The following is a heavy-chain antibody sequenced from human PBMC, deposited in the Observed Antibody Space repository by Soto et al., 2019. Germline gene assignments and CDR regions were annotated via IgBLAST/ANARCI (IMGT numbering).Heavy chain of an antibody. J-gene: IGHJ6*02. D-gene: IGHD3-10*01. CDR2: IYHSGST. Sequence: QVQLQESGPGLVKPSGTLSLTCAVSGGSISSSNWWSWVRQPPGKGLEWIGEIYHSGSTNYNPSPTXRXAISVDKSKTQFSLTLSSVTAADTAVYYCARVPGHYYYGMDVWGQGTTVTVSS. CDR1: GGSISSSNW. V-gene: IGHV4-4*02. CDR3: ARVPGHYYYGMDV.